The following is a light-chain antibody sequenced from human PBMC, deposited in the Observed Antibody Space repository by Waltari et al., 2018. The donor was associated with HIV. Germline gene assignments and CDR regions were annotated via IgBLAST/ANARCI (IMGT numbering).Light chain of an antibody. V-gene: IGKV3-20*01. J-gene: IGKJ2*01. Sequence: LSCRASQTVSSSYLAWYQQKPGQAPRLLISGASSRATGIPDRFSGSGSGTDFTLTINRLEPEDFAVYYCQQYGSSPYTFGQGTKLEIK. CDR1: QTVSSSY. CDR2: GAS. CDR3: QQYGSSPYT.